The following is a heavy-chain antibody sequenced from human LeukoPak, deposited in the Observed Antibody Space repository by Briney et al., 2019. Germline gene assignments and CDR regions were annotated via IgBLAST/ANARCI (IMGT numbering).Heavy chain of an antibody. CDR3: ARVSGSYLSDY. D-gene: IGHD1-26*01. Sequence: GGSLRLSCAASGFAFSSYSMNWVRQAPGKGLEWVSAISGSGGSTYYADSVKGRFTISRDNSKNTLYLLMNSLRAEDTAVYYCARVSGSYLSDYWGQGTLVTVSS. CDR1: GFAFSSYS. V-gene: IGHV3-23*01. CDR2: ISGSGGST. J-gene: IGHJ4*02.